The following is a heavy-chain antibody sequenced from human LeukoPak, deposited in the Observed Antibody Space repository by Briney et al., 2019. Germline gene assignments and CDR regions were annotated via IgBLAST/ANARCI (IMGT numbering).Heavy chain of an antibody. Sequence: AGGSLRLSCAASGFTVSTNYMSWVRRAPGKGLEWVSVIYSGGGTYYADSVKGRFTISRDNSKNTLYLQMNSLRAEDTAVYYCARDLSTGFDPWGQGTLVTVSS. D-gene: IGHD2/OR15-2a*01. CDR3: ARDLSTGFDP. V-gene: IGHV3-66*01. J-gene: IGHJ5*02. CDR2: IYSGGGT. CDR1: GFTVSTNY.